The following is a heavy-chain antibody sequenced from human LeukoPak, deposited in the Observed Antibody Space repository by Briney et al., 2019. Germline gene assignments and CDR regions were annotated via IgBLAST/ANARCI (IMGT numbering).Heavy chain of an antibody. CDR2: ISGSGGST. V-gene: IGHV3-23*01. CDR1: GFTFSSYA. Sequence: GGSLRLSCAASGFTFSSYAMSWVHQAPGKGLEWVSAISGSGGSTYYADSVKGRFTISRDNSKNTLYLQMNSLRAEDTAVYYCAKMGLRLGELSYAIYWGQGTLVTVSS. J-gene: IGHJ4*02. D-gene: IGHD3-16*02. CDR3: AKMGLRLGELSYAIY.